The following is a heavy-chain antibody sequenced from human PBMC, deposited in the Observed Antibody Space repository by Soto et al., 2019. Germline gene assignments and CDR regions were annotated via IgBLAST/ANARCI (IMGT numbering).Heavy chain of an antibody. CDR1: GFTFSSYA. D-gene: IGHD1-7*01. V-gene: IGHV3-23*01. CDR2: ISGSGGST. CDR3: ASPRLITLRRPGTTYYFDY. Sequence: GGSLRLSCVASGFTFSSYAMSWVRQAPGKGLEWVSAISGSGGSTYYADSVKGRFTISRDNSKNTLYLQMNSLRAEDTAVYYCASPRLITLRRPGTTYYFDYWGRGTLVTVSS. J-gene: IGHJ4*02.